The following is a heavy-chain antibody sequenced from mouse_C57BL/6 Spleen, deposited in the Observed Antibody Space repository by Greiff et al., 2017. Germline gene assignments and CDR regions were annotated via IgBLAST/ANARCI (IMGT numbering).Heavy chain of an antibody. V-gene: IGHV5-4*01. CDR3: ARLPGRGYFDY. Sequence: EVQLVESGGGLVKPGGSLKLSCAASGFTFSSYAMSWVRQTPEKRLEWVATISDGGSYTYYPDNVKGRFTISRDNAKNNLYLQMSHLKSEDTAMYYCARLPGRGYFDYWGQGTTLTVSS. CDR2: ISDGGSYT. CDR1: GFTFSSYA. J-gene: IGHJ2*01. D-gene: IGHD3-3*01.